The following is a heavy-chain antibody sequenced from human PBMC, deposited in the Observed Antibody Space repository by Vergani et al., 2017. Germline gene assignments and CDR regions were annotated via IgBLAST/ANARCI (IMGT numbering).Heavy chain of an antibody. Sequence: VQLVETGGGLIQPGGSLRLSCAASGFTFSSYAMHWVRQAPGKGLEWVAVISYDGSNKYYADSVKGRFTISRDNSKNTLYLQMNSLRAEDTAVYYCARDRDIVVVPAAIYYYYYMDVWGKGTTVTVSS. CDR1: GFTFSSYA. V-gene: IGHV3-30-3*01. D-gene: IGHD2-2*02. J-gene: IGHJ6*03. CDR3: ARDRDIVVVPAAIYYYYYMDV. CDR2: ISYDGSNK.